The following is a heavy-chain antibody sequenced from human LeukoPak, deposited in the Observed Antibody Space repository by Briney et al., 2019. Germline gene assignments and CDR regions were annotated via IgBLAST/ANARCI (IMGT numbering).Heavy chain of an antibody. CDR1: GFSISTHT. J-gene: IGHJ4*02. V-gene: IGHV3-21*04. Sequence: GGSLRLSCVASGFSISTHTLNWLRQAPGKGLEWLSAISGSSSDIFYADSLKGRFTISRDNPKNSLYLQMNTLRAEDPAVYYCAKVLWGSGYYFDYWGQGTLVTVSS. D-gene: IGHD3-16*01. CDR3: AKVLWGSGYYFDY. CDR2: ISGSSSDI.